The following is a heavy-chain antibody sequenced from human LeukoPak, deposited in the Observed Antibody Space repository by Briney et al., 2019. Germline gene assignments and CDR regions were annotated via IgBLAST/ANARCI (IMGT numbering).Heavy chain of an antibody. J-gene: IGHJ3*02. Sequence: GESLKVSCKGSGYSFSTYWIGWVRQMPGKGLEWMGIIYPGDSDTRYSPSFQGQVTISADKSISTAYLQWSSLKASDTAMYYCARRSSSSLDAFDIWGQGTMVTVSS. D-gene: IGHD6-13*01. CDR1: GYSFSTYW. CDR2: IYPGDSDT. V-gene: IGHV5-51*01. CDR3: ARRSSSSLDAFDI.